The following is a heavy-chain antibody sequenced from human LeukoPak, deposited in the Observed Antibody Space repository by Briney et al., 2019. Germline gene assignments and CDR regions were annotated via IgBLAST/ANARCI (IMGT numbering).Heavy chain of an antibody. V-gene: IGHV4-59*12. D-gene: IGHD6-13*01. CDR1: GGSISGSY. Sequence: PSETLSLTCSVSGGSISGSYGFWIRQPPGKGLEWIGYVYYSGATNYNPSLRSRVTLSVDTSKNQFSLKLNSVTAADTAIYYCAREIPGAGHFDYWGQGALVTVSS. J-gene: IGHJ4*02. CDR2: VYYSGAT. CDR3: AREIPGAGHFDY.